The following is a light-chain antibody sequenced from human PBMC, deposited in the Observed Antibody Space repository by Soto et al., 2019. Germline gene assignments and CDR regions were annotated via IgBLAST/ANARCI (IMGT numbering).Light chain of an antibody. CDR1: QSVSSSY. J-gene: IGKJ1*01. CDR2: GAS. Sequence: IEFTQSPCTLSLSPGERATLSCRASQSVSSSYLAWYQQKPGQAPRLLIYGASSRATGIPDRFTGSGSGTDFTLTISRLEPEDFAVFYCHQYGSSPQTFGKGTKVDIK. V-gene: IGKV3-20*01. CDR3: HQYGSSPQT.